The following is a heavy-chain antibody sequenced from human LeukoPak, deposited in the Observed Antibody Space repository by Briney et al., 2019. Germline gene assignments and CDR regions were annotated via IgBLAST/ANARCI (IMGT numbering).Heavy chain of an antibody. CDR2: INPSRVSP. D-gene: IGHD2-21*02. CDR1: GYTFPSYY. CDR3: ARQYNCGGDCFDY. Sequence: GSSVKVSCKASGYTFPSYYMQLLGQAPRPAIEWIGIINPSRVSPSYAQKLQGRVTMTRDTSTSTVYMELSSLRSEGTAVYYCARQYNCGGDCFDYWGQGTLVTVSS. V-gene: IGHV1-46*04. J-gene: IGHJ4*02.